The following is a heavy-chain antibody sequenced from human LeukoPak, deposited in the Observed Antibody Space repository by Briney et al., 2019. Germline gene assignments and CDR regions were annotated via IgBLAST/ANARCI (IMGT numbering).Heavy chain of an antibody. J-gene: IGHJ4*02. CDR1: GGSISSDDYY. V-gene: IGHV4-30-4*01. CDR3: ARVGLWFGELSGPLDY. D-gene: IGHD3-10*01. CDR2: IYYSGST. Sequence: PSQTLSLTCTVSGGSISSDDYYWSWIRQPPGKGLEWIVYIYYSGSTYYNPSLKSRVTISVDTSKNQFSLKLSSVTAADAAVYYCARVGLWFGELSGPLDYWGQGTLVAVSS.